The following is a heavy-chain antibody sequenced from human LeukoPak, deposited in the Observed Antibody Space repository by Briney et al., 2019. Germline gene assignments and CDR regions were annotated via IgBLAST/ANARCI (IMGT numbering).Heavy chain of an antibody. CDR2: ISWNSGSI. CDR3: ARAPNSSGWA. CDR1: GLTFDDYA. D-gene: IGHD6-19*01. J-gene: IGHJ3*01. Sequence: GRSLRLSCAASGLTFDDYAMPWVRQAPGKGLEWVSGISWNSGSIGYADSAKGRFTISRDNAKNSLYLQMNSLRAEDTAVYYCARAPNSSGWAWGQGTMVTVSS. V-gene: IGHV3-9*01.